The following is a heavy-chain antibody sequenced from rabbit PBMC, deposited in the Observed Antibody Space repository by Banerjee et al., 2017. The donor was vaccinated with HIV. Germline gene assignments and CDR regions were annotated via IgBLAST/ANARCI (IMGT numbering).Heavy chain of an antibody. CDR3: ARDPFSTDNGLVL. Sequence: WVRQAPGKGLEWIACMGTRTGNTYYASWAKGRFTISKTSSTTVTLQMTSLTAADTATYFCARDPFSTDNGLVLWGQGTLVTVS. CDR2: MGTRTGNT. V-gene: IGHV1S40*01. D-gene: IGHD7-1*01. J-gene: IGHJ3*01.